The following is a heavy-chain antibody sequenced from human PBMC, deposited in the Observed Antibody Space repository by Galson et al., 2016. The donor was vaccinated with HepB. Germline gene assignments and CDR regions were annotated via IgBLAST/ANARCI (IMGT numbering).Heavy chain of an antibody. CDR1: GGSFSGYY. J-gene: IGHJ4*02. V-gene: IGHV4-34*01. D-gene: IGHD3-10*01. CDR3: ARSGYYGSGSYCDFDY. CDR2: INYRGST. Sequence: SETLSLTCAVYGGSFSGYYWNWIRQPPGKGLEWIGEINYRGSTTYNPSLNRRVTISADTSKKQFSLSLNSVTAADTAVYYCARSGYYGSGSYCDFDYWSQGTLVTVSS.